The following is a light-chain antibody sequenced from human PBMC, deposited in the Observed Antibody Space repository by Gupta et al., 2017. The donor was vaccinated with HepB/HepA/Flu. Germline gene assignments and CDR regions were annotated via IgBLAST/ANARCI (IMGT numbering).Light chain of an antibody. CDR2: DAS. V-gene: IGKV3-11*01. Sequence: ETVLTQSPVALSLSPGETATLSCRASQSIGNSLAWYQKKPGQAPRLLIYDASNRATGVKARFSGSGDGADFTLTITSREPEDFAVYYCQQRNGGNPPITFGRGTKVDI. CDR1: QSIGNS. CDR3: QQRNGGNPPIT. J-gene: IGKJ4*01.